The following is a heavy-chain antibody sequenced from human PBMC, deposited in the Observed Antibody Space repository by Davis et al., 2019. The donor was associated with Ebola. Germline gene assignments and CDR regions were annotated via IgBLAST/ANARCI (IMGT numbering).Heavy chain of an antibody. D-gene: IGHD2/OR15-2a*01. Sequence: GESLKISCVDSGFMFSTYVMSWVRQAPGKGLEWVSTLGTSADTYYADSVKGRFTISRDNSKNTLYLQMNGLRVEDTAIYYCAKDNRNIWSDAWGQGTMVTVSS. V-gene: IGHV3-23*01. CDR1: GFMFSTYV. CDR2: LGTSADT. J-gene: IGHJ3*01. CDR3: AKDNRNIWSDA.